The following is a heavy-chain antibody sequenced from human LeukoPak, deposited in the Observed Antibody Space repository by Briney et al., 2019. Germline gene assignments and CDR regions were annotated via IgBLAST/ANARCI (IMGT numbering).Heavy chain of an antibody. CDR2: ISAYNGNT. Sequence: ASVTVSCKASGYTFTSYGVIWVRQAPGQGLEWMGWISAYNGNTNYAQKLQGRVTITRNTSISTAYMELSSLRSEDTDVYYCARGIVGATPGSDYWGQGTLVTVSS. D-gene: IGHD1-26*01. V-gene: IGHV1-18*01. CDR3: ARGIVGATPGSDY. CDR1: GYTFTSYG. J-gene: IGHJ4*02.